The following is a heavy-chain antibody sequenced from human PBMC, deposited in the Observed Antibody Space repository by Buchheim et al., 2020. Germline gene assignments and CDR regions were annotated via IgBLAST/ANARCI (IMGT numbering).Heavy chain of an antibody. CDR3: AQPQTRYDRSFYFDS. J-gene: IGHJ4*02. V-gene: IGHV2-70*15. CDR1: GFSLNTAGMC. D-gene: IGHD1-14*01. Sequence: QVTLRESGPALVKPTQTLTLTCTFSGFSLNTAGMCVSWIRQPPGKALEWLARIDWDDDKYYNPSLKTRLTLSKDTSKNQVGLTMTSMDPVDTATYYCAQPQTRYDRSFYFDSWGQGTL. CDR2: IDWDDDK.